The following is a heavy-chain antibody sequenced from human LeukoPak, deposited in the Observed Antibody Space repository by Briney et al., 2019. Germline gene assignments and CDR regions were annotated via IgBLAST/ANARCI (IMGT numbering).Heavy chain of an antibody. CDR1: GGSISSYY. D-gene: IGHD5-12*01. Sequence: SETLSLTCTVSGGSISSYYWSWIRQPPGKGLEWIGYIYYSGSTNYNPSLKSRVTISVDTSKNQFSLKLSSVTAADTALYYCAKEGYSGHDWPWYFDLWGRGTLVTVSS. CDR2: IYYSGST. CDR3: AKEGYSGHDWPWYFDL. V-gene: IGHV4-59*01. J-gene: IGHJ2*01.